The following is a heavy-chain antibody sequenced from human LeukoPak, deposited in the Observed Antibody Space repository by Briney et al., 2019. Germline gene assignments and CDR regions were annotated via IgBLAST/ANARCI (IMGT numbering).Heavy chain of an antibody. V-gene: IGHV4-39*07. Sequence: GSLRLSCAVSGITLSNYGMSWVRQAPGKGLEWIGSIYYSGSTYYNPSLKSRVTISVDTSKNQFSLKLSSVTAADTAVYYCARGGPLLDPWGQGTLVTVSS. D-gene: IGHD2/OR15-2a*01. CDR2: IYYSGST. CDR1: GITLSNYG. J-gene: IGHJ5*02. CDR3: ARGGPLLDP.